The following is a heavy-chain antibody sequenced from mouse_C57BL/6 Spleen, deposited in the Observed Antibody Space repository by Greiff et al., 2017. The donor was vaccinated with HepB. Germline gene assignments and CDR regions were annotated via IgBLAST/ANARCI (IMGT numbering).Heavy chain of an antibody. V-gene: IGHV1-82*01. CDR1: GYAFSSSW. J-gene: IGHJ2*01. D-gene: IGHD1-1*01. CDR2: IYPGDGDT. Sequence: VQLQQSGPELVKPGASVKISCKASGYAFSSSWMNWVKQRPGKGLEWIGRIYPGDGDTNYNGKFKGKATLTADKSSSTAYMQLSSLTSEDSAVYFCARGYYYGSSPFDYWGQGTTLTVSS. CDR3: ARGYYYGSSPFDY.